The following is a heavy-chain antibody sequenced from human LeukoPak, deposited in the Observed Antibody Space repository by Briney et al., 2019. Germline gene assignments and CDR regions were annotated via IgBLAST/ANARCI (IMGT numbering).Heavy chain of an antibody. CDR3: ARSTAGLDY. Sequence: RTGGPLRLSCAASGFTFSSYAMSWVRQAPGKGLEWVANIRQDGSEKYYVDSMRGRFTISRDNAKNSLYLQMSSLRAEDTAVYYCARSTAGLDYWGQGTLVTVSS. CDR2: IRQDGSEK. J-gene: IGHJ4*02. D-gene: IGHD1-1*01. CDR1: GFTFSSYA. V-gene: IGHV3-7*01.